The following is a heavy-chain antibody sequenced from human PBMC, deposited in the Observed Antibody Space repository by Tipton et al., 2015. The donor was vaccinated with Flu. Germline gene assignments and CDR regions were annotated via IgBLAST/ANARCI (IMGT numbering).Heavy chain of an antibody. CDR2: IYYTGST. CDR1: GGSIRSSTDF. V-gene: IGHV4-39*07. CDR3: ARVQGATYDSTDGTFMPQFYFGMDV. D-gene: IGHD3-22*01. J-gene: IGHJ6*02. Sequence: TLSLTCTVSGGSIRSSTDFWAWIRQSPGKGLEWIGTIYYTGSTYYNVSLKSRVTISVDTSKNQFSLKLSSVTAADTAVYYCARVQGATYDSTDGTFMPQFYFGMDVWGQGTTVTVSS.